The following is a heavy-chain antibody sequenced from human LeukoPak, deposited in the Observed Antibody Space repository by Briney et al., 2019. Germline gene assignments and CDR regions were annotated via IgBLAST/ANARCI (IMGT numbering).Heavy chain of an antibody. Sequence: GGSLRLSCAASGFTFDDFAMHWVRQAPGKGLEWVSSISWNSGSIGYADSVKGRFTISRDNAKNSLYLQMNSLRAEDAALYYCAKDMRRCSSTSCYQGWFDPWGQGTLVTVSS. D-gene: IGHD2-2*01. V-gene: IGHV3-9*01. CDR1: GFTFDDFA. CDR3: AKDMRRCSSTSCYQGWFDP. J-gene: IGHJ5*02. CDR2: ISWNSGSI.